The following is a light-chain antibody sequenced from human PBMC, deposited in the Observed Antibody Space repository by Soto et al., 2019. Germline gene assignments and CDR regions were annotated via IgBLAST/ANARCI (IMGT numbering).Light chain of an antibody. CDR2: GAS. J-gene: IGKJ2*01. CDR3: QQYNNWPYT. Sequence: EIVMTQSPATLSVSPGERVTLSCRASQSVFTNLAWSQHKPGQAPRLLISGASTRATGIPARFSGSGSGTEFTLTISRLQSEDFAVYYWQQYNNWPYTFGQGTKVEIK. CDR1: QSVFTN. V-gene: IGKV3-15*01.